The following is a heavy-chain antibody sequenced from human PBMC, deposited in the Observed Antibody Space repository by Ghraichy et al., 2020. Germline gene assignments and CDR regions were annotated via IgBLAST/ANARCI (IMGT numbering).Heavy chain of an antibody. D-gene: IGHD4-17*01. CDR1: GDSVSSNSAA. J-gene: IGHJ6*02. V-gene: IGHV6-1*01. CDR3: AREFRDYGEMWYYGMDV. CDR2: IYYRSKWYN. Sequence: SQTLSLTCAISGDSVSSNSAAWNWIRQSPSRGLEWLGRIYYRSKWYNDYAVSVKSRITINPDTSKNQFSLQLNSVTPEDTAVYYCAREFRDYGEMWYYGMDVWGQGTTVTVSS.